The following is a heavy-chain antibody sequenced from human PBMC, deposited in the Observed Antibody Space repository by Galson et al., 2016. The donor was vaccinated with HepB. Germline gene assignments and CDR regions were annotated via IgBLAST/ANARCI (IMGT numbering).Heavy chain of an antibody. CDR1: GGTFSSYA. D-gene: IGHD4-23*01. Sequence: KVSCKASGGTFSSYAVSWVRQAPGQGLECMGQIVPTFGTTHYAQKFQGRVTLTADDSTSTAYMELSSLRSEDTAVYYCAALEGEYGGIFDHWGRGTLVTVSS. V-gene: IGHV1-69*01. J-gene: IGHJ4*02. CDR2: IVPTFGTT. CDR3: AALEGEYGGIFDH.